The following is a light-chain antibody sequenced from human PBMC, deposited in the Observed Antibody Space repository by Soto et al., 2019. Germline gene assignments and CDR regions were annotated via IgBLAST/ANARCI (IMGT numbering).Light chain of an antibody. J-gene: IGKJ1*01. CDR3: PQYDSYPRP. CDR1: QSLDRDY. Sequence: IQITLSPATLSASLGDRVTMTCRASQSLDRDYLAWYQQKPGKAPNLLIYKASTLESGVPSRFSGGGSGTAFTLTISSLQPDDFATYYCPQYDSYPRPFGQGTKVDI. CDR2: KAS. V-gene: IGKV1-5*03.